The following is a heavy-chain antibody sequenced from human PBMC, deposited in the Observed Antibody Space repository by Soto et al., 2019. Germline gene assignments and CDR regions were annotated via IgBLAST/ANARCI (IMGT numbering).Heavy chain of an antibody. J-gene: IGHJ6*02. Sequence: SSPTLVNPTETLTLTCTFSGFSLTSPGMCVSWIRQSPGKALEWLALIERDDDDKYYSTSLKTRLTISKDTRKNQVVLTMANMEPADTATYYCARSIRGPRRFNGMDVWGQGTTVTVSS. V-gene: IGHV2-70*13. D-gene: IGHD1-20*01. CDR3: ARSIRGPRRFNGMDV. CDR2: IERDDDDK. CDR1: GFSLTSPGMC.